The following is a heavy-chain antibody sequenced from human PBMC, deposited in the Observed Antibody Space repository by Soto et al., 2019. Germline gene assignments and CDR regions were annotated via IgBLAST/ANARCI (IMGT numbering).Heavy chain of an antibody. CDR3: ARGKNPLGYCSGGSCYSTPIYYYGMDV. Sequence: EASVKVSCKASGYTFTGYYMHWVRQAPGQGLEWMGWINPNSGGTNYAQKFQGWVTMTRDTSISTAYMELSRLSSDDTAVYYCARGKNPLGYCSGGSCYSTPIYYYGMDVWGQGTTVTVSS. D-gene: IGHD2-15*01. CDR1: GYTFTGYY. CDR2: INPNSGGT. J-gene: IGHJ6*02. V-gene: IGHV1-2*04.